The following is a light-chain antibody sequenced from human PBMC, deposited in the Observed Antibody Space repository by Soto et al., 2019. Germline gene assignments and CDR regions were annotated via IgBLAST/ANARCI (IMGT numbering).Light chain of an antibody. CDR1: SSDVGGYNY. V-gene: IGLV2-14*01. CDR2: EVS. J-gene: IGLJ1*01. Sequence: QSALTQPASVSGSPGQSITISCTGTSSDVGGYNYVSWYQQHPGKAPKLMIYEVSNRPSGVSNRFSGSKSGNTASLTISGLQAEDEADYYRSSYTSSSTLGFGTGTKATV. CDR3: SSYTSSSTLG.